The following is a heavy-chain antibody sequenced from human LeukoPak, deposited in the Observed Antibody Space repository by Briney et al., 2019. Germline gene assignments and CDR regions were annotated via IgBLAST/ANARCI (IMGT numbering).Heavy chain of an antibody. D-gene: IGHD1-14*01. CDR3: ARGEGTPYIAEYFQH. J-gene: IGHJ1*01. Sequence: GGSLRLSCAASGFTFSSYSMNWVRQAPGKGLEWVSYISSSSSTIYYADSVKGRFTNSRDNAKNSLYLQMNSLRAEDTAVYYCARGEGTPYIAEYFQHWGQGTLVTVSS. CDR2: ISSSSSTI. V-gene: IGHV3-48*01. CDR1: GFTFSSYS.